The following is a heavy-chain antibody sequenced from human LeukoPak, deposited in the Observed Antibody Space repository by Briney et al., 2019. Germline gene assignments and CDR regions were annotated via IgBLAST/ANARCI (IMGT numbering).Heavy chain of an antibody. CDR1: GFTFSSYS. CDR2: ISSSSSYI. Sequence: GGSLRLSCAASGFTFSSYSMNWVRQAPGKGLEWVSSISSSSSYIYYADSVKGRFTISRDNAKNSLYLQMNSLRAEDTAVYYCAKLARQVAMPFDYWGQGTLVTVSS. V-gene: IGHV3-21*01. D-gene: IGHD2-2*01. CDR3: AKLARQVAMPFDY. J-gene: IGHJ4*02.